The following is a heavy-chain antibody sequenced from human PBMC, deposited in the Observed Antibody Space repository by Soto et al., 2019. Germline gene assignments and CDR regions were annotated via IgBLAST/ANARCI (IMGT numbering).Heavy chain of an antibody. CDR2: IIPIFGTA. Sequence: QVQLVQSGAEVKKPGSSVKVSCKASGGTFSSYAISWVRQAPGQGLEWMGGIIPIFGTANYAQKFQGRVTITADESTSTAYMELRSLRSEDTAVYYCAREEAGDYYYGMDVWGQGTTVTVSS. J-gene: IGHJ6*02. CDR3: AREEAGDYYYGMDV. V-gene: IGHV1-69*01. D-gene: IGHD6-19*01. CDR1: GGTFSSYA.